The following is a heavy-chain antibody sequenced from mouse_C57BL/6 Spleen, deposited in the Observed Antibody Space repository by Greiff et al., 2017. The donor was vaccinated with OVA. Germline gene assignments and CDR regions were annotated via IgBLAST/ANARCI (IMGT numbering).Heavy chain of an antibody. CDR2: ISYDGSN. D-gene: IGHD1-1*01. CDR1: GYSITSGYY. V-gene: IGHV3-6*01. CDR3: ARDYYGSSYDWYFDV. Sequence: DVKLVESGPGLVKPSQSLSLTCSVTGYSITSGYYWNWIRQFPGNKLEWMGYISYDGSNNYNPSLKNRISITRDTSKNQFCLKLNSVTTEDTATYYCARDYYGSSYDWYFDVWGTGTTVTVSS. J-gene: IGHJ1*03.